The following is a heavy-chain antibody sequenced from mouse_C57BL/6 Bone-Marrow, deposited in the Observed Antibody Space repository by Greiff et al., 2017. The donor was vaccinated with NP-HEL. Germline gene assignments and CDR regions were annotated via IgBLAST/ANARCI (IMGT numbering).Heavy chain of an antibody. CDR2: INPGSGST. D-gene: IGHD2-4*01. CDR1: GYTFTSYW. V-gene: IGHV1-55*01. CDR3: ARGYDYDGYWYFEV. Sequence: QVQLQQPGAELVKPGASVKMSCKASGYTFTSYWITWVKQRPGQGLEWIGDINPGSGSTTYNEKFKSKATLTVDTSSSTAYMQLSSLTTEDSAVYYCARGYDYDGYWYFEVWGTGTTVTVSS. J-gene: IGHJ1*03.